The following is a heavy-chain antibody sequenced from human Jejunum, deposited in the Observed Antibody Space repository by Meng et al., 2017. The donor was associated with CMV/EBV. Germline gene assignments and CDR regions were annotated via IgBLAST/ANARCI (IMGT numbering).Heavy chain of an antibody. J-gene: IGHJ4*02. D-gene: IGHD3/OR15-3a*01. V-gene: IGHV3-23*01. CDR1: GFTFSTDG. Sequence: GASLRLSCTASGFTFSTDGMTWVRQAPGKGLEWVSDISGSGGSTHYADSVKGRFTISRDNSQNTLYLQMNSLRAEDTAVYYCTGTGCWGQGTLVTVSS. CDR2: ISGSGGST. CDR3: TGTGC.